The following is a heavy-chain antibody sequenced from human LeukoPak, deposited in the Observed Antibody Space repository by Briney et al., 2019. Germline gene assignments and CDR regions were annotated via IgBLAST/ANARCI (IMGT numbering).Heavy chain of an antibody. J-gene: IGHJ6*02. CDR3: ATRRDYYGMDV. Sequence: ASVKVSCKASGGTFSSYAISWVRQAPGQGLEWMGRIIPILGIANYAQKFQGRVTITADKSTSTAYMEPSSLRSEDTAVYYCATRRDYYGMDVWGQGTTVTVSS. CDR2: IIPILGIA. CDR1: GGTFSSYA. V-gene: IGHV1-69*04.